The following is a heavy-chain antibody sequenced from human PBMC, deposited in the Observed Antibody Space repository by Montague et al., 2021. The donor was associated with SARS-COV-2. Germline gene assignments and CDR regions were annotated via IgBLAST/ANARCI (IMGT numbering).Heavy chain of an antibody. CDR3: AKDPHYDFWSGYYFDY. CDR1: GFTFSSYA. D-gene: IGHD3-3*01. Sequence: SLRLSCAASGFTFSSYAMSWVRQAPGKGLEWVSVIYSGCSSTYXXXSXXXRFTISRDNSKNTLYLQLHSLRAEDTAVYYCAKDPHYDFWSGYYFDYWGQGTLVTVSS. J-gene: IGHJ4*02. V-gene: IGHV3-23*03. CDR2: IYSGCSST.